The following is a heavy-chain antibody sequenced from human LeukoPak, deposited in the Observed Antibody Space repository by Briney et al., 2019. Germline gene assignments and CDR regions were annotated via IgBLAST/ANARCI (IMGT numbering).Heavy chain of an antibody. D-gene: IGHD4-17*01. V-gene: IGHV1-8*01. CDR3: ARGQGTTGPPSFDY. J-gene: IGHJ4*02. CDR1: GYTFTSYD. Sequence: ASVKVSCKASGYTFTSYDINWVRQATGQGLEWMGWMNPNSGNTGYAQKFQGRVTMTRNTSISTAYMELSSLRSEDTAVYYCARGQGTTGPPSFDYWGQGTLVTVSS. CDR2: MNPNSGNT.